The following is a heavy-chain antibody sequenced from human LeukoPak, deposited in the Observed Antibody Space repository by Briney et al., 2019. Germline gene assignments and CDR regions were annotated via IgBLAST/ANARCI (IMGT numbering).Heavy chain of an antibody. CDR2: INHSGST. Sequence: PSETLSLTCAVYGGSFSGYYWSWIRQPPGKGLEWIGKINHSGSTNYNPSLRSRVTISVDTSKNQFSLKLSSVTAADTAVYYCASREGWELSYFDYWGQGTLVTVSS. CDR3: ASREGWELSYFDY. CDR1: GGSFSGYY. D-gene: IGHD1-26*01. V-gene: IGHV4-34*01. J-gene: IGHJ4*02.